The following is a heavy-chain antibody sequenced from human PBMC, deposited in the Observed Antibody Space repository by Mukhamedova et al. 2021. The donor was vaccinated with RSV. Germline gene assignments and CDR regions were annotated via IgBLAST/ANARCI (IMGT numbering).Heavy chain of an antibody. D-gene: IGHD3-16*01. Sequence: GRTKYSQKLQGRVTITRDTSASIAYMELNSLTSEDTAVYYCARRGKSFDSWGEGTLVTVSS. J-gene: IGHJ4*02. CDR3: ARRGKSFDS. CDR2: GRT. V-gene: IGHV1-3*01.